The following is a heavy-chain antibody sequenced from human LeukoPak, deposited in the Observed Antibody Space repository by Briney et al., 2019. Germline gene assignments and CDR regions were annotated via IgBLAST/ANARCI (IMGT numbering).Heavy chain of an antibody. J-gene: IGHJ4*02. CDR3: ARDLQSDYDIVTGYSTVYYFDY. CDR1: GFTSSSYS. Sequence: GGCLRLSRAPSGFTSSSYSMNWVRQAPGKGLGRGSYISSSISTIYYADSVKGRFTISRDNAKKSLYLQMNSLRAEDTAVYYCARDLQSDYDIVTGYSTVYYFDYWGQGTLVTVSS. D-gene: IGHD3-9*01. V-gene: IGHV3-48*04. CDR2: ISSSISTI.